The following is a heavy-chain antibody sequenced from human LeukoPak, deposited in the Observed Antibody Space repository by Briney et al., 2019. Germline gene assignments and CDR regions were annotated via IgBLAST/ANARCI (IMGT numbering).Heavy chain of an antibody. CDR3: ARAVYSSGWLDL. V-gene: IGHV1-2*02. Sequence: SVKACCKASGYTFTGYYMHSVRQAPGQGLGWLGWINPNRGGTNYAQKFQGRVTMTRDTSISTAYMELSRLRSDDTAVYYCARAVYSSGWLDLWGRGTLVTVSS. J-gene: IGHJ2*01. CDR2: INPNRGGT. D-gene: IGHD6-19*01. CDR1: GYTFTGYY.